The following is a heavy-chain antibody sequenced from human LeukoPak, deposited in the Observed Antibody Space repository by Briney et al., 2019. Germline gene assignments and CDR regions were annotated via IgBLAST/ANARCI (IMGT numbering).Heavy chain of an antibody. Sequence: PGGSLRLSCAASGFTFSNYWMNWVRQAPGKGLEWVSSISSSSSYIYYADSVKGRFTISRDNAKNSLYLQMNSLRAEDTAVYYCARDSGTIFGVVMPFDYWGQGTLVTVSS. D-gene: IGHD3-3*01. CDR2: ISSSSSYI. CDR3: ARDSGTIFGVVMPFDY. CDR1: GFTFSNYW. V-gene: IGHV3-21*01. J-gene: IGHJ4*02.